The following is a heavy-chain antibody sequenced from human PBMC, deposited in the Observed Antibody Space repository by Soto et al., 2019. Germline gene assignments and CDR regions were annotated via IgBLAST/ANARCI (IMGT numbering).Heavy chain of an antibody. V-gene: IGHV3-21*06. Sequence: EVQLVESGGGLVKPGGSLRLSCAASGFTFSDYSMNWVRQTPGKGLEWVSSISSSSSHIFYADSVKGRVTMSRDNAKNSLYLHMNSLRAEDTAVYYCARASDIVIAFLDVWGKGTTVTVSS. D-gene: IGHD2-2*01. CDR1: GFTFSDYS. CDR3: ARASDIVIAFLDV. J-gene: IGHJ6*04. CDR2: ISSSSSHI.